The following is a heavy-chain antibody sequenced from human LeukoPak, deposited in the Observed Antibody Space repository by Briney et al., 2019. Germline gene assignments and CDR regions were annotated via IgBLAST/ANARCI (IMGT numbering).Heavy chain of an antibody. CDR3: AKDYGWFDP. V-gene: IGHV3-30*02. J-gene: IGHJ5*02. CDR2: VWYDGSNK. CDR1: GFAFSSSG. D-gene: IGHD3-10*01. Sequence: GGSLRLSCAASGFAFSSSGMHWVRQAPGKGLEWVAVVWYDGSNKHCADSVKGRFTISRDNSNNTLYLQMNSLRDEDTAVYYCAKDYGWFDPWGQGTLVTVSS.